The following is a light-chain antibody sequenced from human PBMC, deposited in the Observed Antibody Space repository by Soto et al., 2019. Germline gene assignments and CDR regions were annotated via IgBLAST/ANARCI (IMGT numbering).Light chain of an antibody. J-gene: IGLJ2*01. V-gene: IGLV1-47*01. CDR3: AAWDDSLSSAL. CDR1: SSNIGSNY. Sequence: QSVLTQPPSASGTPGQRVTISCSGSSSNIGSNYVFWYQQLPGTAPKLLIYRNNQRPSGVPERFSGSKSGTSASLAISGLRSEDEADYYCAAWDDSLSSALFGGGTKLTVL. CDR2: RNN.